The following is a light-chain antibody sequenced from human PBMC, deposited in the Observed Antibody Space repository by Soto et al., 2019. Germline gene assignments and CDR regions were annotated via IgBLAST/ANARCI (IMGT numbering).Light chain of an antibody. J-gene: IGLJ2*01. CDR2: EYI. CDR1: SSDVGRYNL. Sequence: QSALSQPASVSGSPGQSLTISCTGTSSDVGRYNLVSWYQQHPGKAPKLIIYEYIERPSAVSNRFSGSKSGNTASLTISGLQTEDEHDYYCCSYAGGTSVVFGGGTKLTVL. CDR3: CSYAGGTSVV. V-gene: IGLV2-23*01.